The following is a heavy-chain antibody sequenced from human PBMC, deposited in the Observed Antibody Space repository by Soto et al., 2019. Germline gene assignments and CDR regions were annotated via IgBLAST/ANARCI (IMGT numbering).Heavy chain of an antibody. CDR1: GFTFSSYA. CDR2: ISGSGGST. V-gene: IGHV3-23*01. D-gene: IGHD6-19*01. Sequence: EVQLLESGGGLVQPGGSLRLSCAASGFTFSSYAMSWVRQAPGKGLEWVSAISGSGGSTYYADSVKGRFTISRDNSKNPLYLQMNSLRAEDTAVYYCAKDHGKAEAVAGTDFDYWGQGTLVTVSS. J-gene: IGHJ4*02. CDR3: AKDHGKAEAVAGTDFDY.